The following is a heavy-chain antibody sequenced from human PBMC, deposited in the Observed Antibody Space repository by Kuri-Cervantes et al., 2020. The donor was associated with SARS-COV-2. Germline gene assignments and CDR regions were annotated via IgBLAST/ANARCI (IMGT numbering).Heavy chain of an antibody. V-gene: IGHV4-34*01. CDR2: VSQSGST. J-gene: IGHJ4*02. Sequence: SETLSLTCAMYGESASGYFWSWFRQPPGKGLEWIGEVSQSGSTDYNPSLKSPVTMTLDTSMKHFSLNLSYVTAADTAVYYWSRRGLKARQYFDSWGQGTLVTVSS. D-gene: IGHD3-10*01. CDR1: GESASGYF. CDR3: SRRGLKARQYFDS.